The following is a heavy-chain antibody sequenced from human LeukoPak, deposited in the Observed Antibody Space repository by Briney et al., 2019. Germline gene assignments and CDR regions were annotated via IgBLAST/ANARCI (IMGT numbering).Heavy chain of an antibody. D-gene: IGHD3-10*01. V-gene: IGHV1-69*13. CDR1: GGTFSSYA. J-gene: IGHJ6*02. CDR3: ARGSRLVRGVIIRYGMDV. CDR2: IIPIFGTA. Sequence: PVKVSCKASGGTFSSYAISWVRQAPGQGLEWMGGIIPIFGTANYAQKFQGRVTITADESTSTAYMELSSLRSEDTAVYYCARGSRLVRGVIIRYGMDVWGQGTTVTVSS.